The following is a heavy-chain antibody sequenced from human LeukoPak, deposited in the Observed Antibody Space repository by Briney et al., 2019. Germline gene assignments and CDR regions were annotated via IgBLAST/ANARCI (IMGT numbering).Heavy chain of an antibody. D-gene: IGHD5-18*01. V-gene: IGHV1-3*03. CDR2: INAGNGNT. CDR3: ARDLMPRGSYGFVDY. CDR1: GYTFTSYA. J-gene: IGHJ4*02. Sequence: WASVKVSCKASGYTFTSYAMHWVRQAPGQRLEWMGWINAGNGNTKYSQEFQGRVTITRDTSASTAYMELSSLRSEDMAVYYCARDLMPRGSYGFVDYWGQGTLVTVSS.